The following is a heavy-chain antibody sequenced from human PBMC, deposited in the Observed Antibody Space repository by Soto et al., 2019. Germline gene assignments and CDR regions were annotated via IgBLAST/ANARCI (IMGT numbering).Heavy chain of an antibody. D-gene: IGHD3-10*01. J-gene: IGHJ4*02. CDR2: ISGSGGST. V-gene: IGHV3-23*01. CDR3: AKVTFYYGSGSRPYYFDY. CDR1: GFTFSSYA. Sequence: PGGSLRLSCAASGFTFSSYAMSWVRQAPGKGLEWVSAISGSGGSTYYADSVKGRFTISRDNSKNTLYLQMNSLRAEDTAVYYCAKVTFYYGSGSRPYYFDYWGQGTLVTVSS.